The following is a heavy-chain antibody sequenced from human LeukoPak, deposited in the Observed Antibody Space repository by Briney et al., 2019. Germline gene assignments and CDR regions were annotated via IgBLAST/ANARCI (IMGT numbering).Heavy chain of an antibody. J-gene: IGHJ6*03. V-gene: IGHV1-18*01. Sequence: GASVKVSCKASGYTFTSYGISWVRQAPGQGLEWMGWISAYNGNTNYAQKLQGRVTMTTDTSTSTAYMELRSLRSDDTAVYYCAKDSIAVAGTGQYYMDVWGKGTTVTVSS. CDR1: GYTFTSYG. CDR2: ISAYNGNT. CDR3: AKDSIAVAGTGQYYMDV. D-gene: IGHD6-19*01.